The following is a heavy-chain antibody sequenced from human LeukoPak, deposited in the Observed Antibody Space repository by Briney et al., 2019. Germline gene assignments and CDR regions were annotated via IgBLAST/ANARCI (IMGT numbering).Heavy chain of an antibody. Sequence: GASVKVSCKASGYTFTSYGISWVRQAPGQGLEWMGWISAYNGNTNYAQKLQGRDTMTTDTSTSTAYMELRSLRSDDTAVYYCARDRRNILTGQPTDYWGQGTLVTVSS. D-gene: IGHD3-9*01. V-gene: IGHV1-18*01. CDR1: GYTFTSYG. J-gene: IGHJ4*02. CDR2: ISAYNGNT. CDR3: ARDRRNILTGQPTDY.